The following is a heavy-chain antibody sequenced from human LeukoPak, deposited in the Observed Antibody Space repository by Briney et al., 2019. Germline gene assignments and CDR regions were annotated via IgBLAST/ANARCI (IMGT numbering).Heavy chain of an antibody. V-gene: IGHV4-34*01. CDR2: INHSGST. D-gene: IGHD3-10*01. J-gene: IGHJ4*02. CDR3: AREAGTSITMVRGVPFDY. Sequence: PSETLSLTCSVYGGSFSGYYWGSIRQPPGKGLEWIGEINHSGSTNYNPSLKSRVTISVDPSKHQFSLKLSSVRAAEPAVYYCAREAGTSITMVRGVPFDYWGQGTLVTVSS. CDR1: GGSFSGYY.